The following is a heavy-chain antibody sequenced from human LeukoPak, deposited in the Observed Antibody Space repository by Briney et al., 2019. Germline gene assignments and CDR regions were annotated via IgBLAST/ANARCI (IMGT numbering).Heavy chain of an antibody. CDR1: GFTVSSNY. Sequence: GGSLRLSCAASGFTVSSNYMSWVRQAPGKGLEWVSFMYRGDRTYYADSVKGRFTMSRDDMEKTVYLQMDSLRAEDTAVYYCARGTDTAMADYWGQGTLVTVSS. V-gene: IGHV3-66*01. J-gene: IGHJ4*01. D-gene: IGHD5-18*01. CDR3: ARGTDTAMADY. CDR2: MYRGDRT.